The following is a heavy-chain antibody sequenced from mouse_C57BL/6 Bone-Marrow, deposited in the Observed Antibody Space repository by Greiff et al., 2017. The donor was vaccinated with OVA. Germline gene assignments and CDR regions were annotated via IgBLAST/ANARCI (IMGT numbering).Heavy chain of an antibody. V-gene: IGHV2-2*01. CDR3: DRGYYYCSSSGAMDY. J-gene: IGHJ4*01. CDR1: GFSLTSYG. D-gene: IGHD1-1*01. Sequence: QVQLKESGPGQVQPSQSLSITCTVSGFSLTSYGVHWVRQSPGQGLEWLGVIWSGGSTDSNAAFISSLSIIKAKSKRQVFFKMNSLQAEDTAIYYCDRGYYYCSSSGAMDYWGQGTSVTVSS. CDR2: IWSGGST.